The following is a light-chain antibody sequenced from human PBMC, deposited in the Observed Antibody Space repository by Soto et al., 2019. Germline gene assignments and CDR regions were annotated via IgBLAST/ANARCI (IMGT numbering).Light chain of an antibody. J-gene: IGLJ2*01. CDR3: QSYDSSLSGAV. Sequence: QSVLTQPPSVSGAPGQRVTISCTGSSSNIGAGYDVHWYQQLPGRAPNLLIYGNNNRPSGAPDRFSGSKSGTSASLAITGLQAEDEADYYCQSYDSSLSGAVFGGGTKVTVL. CDR1: SSNIGAGYD. CDR2: GNN. V-gene: IGLV1-40*01.